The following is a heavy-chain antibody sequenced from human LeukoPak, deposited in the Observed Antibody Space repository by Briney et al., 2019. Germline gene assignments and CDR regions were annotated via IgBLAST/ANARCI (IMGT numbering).Heavy chain of an antibody. J-gene: IGHJ3*01. CDR1: GGSMNGHF. V-gene: IGHV4-59*11. D-gene: IGHD3-22*01. CDR3: ARLLDNDSSGDPDTFDL. Sequence: SETLSLTCTVSGGSMNGHFWTWIRPPPGKGLEWIAFIHYTGRIRYNPSLQSRATISLDRSESRFSLKLTSVTAADSAVYYCARLLDNDSSGDPDTFDLWGQGTVVIVSS. CDR2: IHYTGRI.